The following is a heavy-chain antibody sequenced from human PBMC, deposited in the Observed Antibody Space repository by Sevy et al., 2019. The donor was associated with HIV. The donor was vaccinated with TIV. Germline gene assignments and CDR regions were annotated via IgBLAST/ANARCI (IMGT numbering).Heavy chain of an antibody. Sequence: GGSLRLSCAASGFTFSDYYMSWIRQAPGKGLEWVSYISSSGSTIYYADSVKGRFTISRDNAKNSLYLQMNSLRAEDTAVYYCARDLEDILTGYSLVEFKVGYFDYWGQGTLVTVSS. V-gene: IGHV3-11*01. CDR1: GFTFSDYY. CDR2: ISSSGSTI. CDR3: ARDLEDILTGYSLVEFKVGYFDY. J-gene: IGHJ4*02. D-gene: IGHD3-9*01.